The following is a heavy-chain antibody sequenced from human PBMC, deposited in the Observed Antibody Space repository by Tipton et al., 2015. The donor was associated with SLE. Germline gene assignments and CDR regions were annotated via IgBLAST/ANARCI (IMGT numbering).Heavy chain of an antibody. CDR2: IYTSGST. J-gene: IGHJ6*03. Sequence: TLSLTCTVSGGSISSGSYYWSWIQQPAGKGLEWIGRIYTSGSTNYNPSLKSRVTISVDTSKNQFSLKLSSVTAADTAVYYCARAIAYQKLAPMDVWGKGTTVTVSS. V-gene: IGHV4-61*02. CDR1: GGSISSGSYY. D-gene: IGHD6-13*01. CDR3: ARAIAYQKLAPMDV.